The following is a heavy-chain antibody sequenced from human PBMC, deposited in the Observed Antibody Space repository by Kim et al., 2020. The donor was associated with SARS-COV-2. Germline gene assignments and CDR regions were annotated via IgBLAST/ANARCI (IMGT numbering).Heavy chain of an antibody. J-gene: IGHJ4*02. CDR2: IRSKAYGGTT. V-gene: IGHV3-49*04. D-gene: IGHD3-10*01. CDR1: GFTFGDYA. CDR3: TRTLWFGELLSRPFDY. Sequence: GGSLRLSCTASGFTFGDYAMSWVRQAPGKGLEWVGFIRSKAYGGTTEYAASVKGRFTISRDDSKSIAYLQMNSLKTEDTAVYYCTRTLWFGELLSRPFDYWGQGTLVTVSS.